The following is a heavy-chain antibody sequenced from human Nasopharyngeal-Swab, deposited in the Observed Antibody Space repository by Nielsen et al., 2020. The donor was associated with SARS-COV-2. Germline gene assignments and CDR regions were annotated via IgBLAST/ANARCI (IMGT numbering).Heavy chain of an antibody. Sequence: GGSLRLSCAAPGFTFGSYGMHWVRQAPGKGLEWVAVISYDGSNKYYADSVKGRFTISRDNSKNTLYLQMNSLRAEDTAVYYCARKRPGVGEGSYYFDYWGQGTLVTVSS. CDR1: GFTFGSYG. J-gene: IGHJ4*02. CDR3: ARKRPGVGEGSYYFDY. D-gene: IGHD1-26*01. V-gene: IGHV3-30*03. CDR2: ISYDGSNK.